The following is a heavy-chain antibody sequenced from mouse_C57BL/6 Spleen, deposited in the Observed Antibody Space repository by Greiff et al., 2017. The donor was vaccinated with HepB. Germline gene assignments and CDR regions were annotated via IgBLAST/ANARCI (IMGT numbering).Heavy chain of an antibody. Sequence: EVQLQESGGGLVKPGGSLKLSCAASGFTFSSYAMSWVRQTPEKRLEWVATISDGGSYTYYPDNVKGRFTISRDNAKNNLYLQMSHLKSEDTAMYYCARDLDGYSSFDYWGQGTTLTVSS. CDR3: ARDLDGYSSFDY. V-gene: IGHV5-4*01. CDR1: GFTFSSYA. J-gene: IGHJ2*01. CDR2: ISDGGSYT. D-gene: IGHD2-3*01.